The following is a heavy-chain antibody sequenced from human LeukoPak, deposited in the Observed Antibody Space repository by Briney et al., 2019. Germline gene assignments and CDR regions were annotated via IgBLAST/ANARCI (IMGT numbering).Heavy chain of an antibody. J-gene: IGHJ6*03. V-gene: IGHV3-9*01. CDR2: ISWNSGSI. D-gene: IGHD5-18*01. CDR1: GFTFGDFA. Sequence: GGSLRLSCSASGFTFGDFAVHWVRQVPGKGLEWVSGISWNSGSIGYADSVRGRFTVSRDNAKNTLHLQMNSLRAEDTAVYYCARDPERGYSYGYYYSYMDVWGKGTTVTVSS. CDR3: ARDPERGYSYGYYYSYMDV.